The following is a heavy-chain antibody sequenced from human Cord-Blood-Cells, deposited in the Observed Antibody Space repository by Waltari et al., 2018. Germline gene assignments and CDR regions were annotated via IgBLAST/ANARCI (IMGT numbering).Heavy chain of an antibody. D-gene: IGHD2-15*01. CDR1: GGTFSSYA. CDR3: ARALKSGEHYYYYYMDV. Sequence: QVQLVQSGAEVKKPGSSVKVSCKASGGTFSSYAISWVRQAPGQGLEWMGGIIPIVGTANCAQHFQGRVTITADESTSTAYMELRSLRTEDTAVYYCARALKSGEHYYYYYMDVWGKGTTVTVSS. V-gene: IGHV1-69*01. J-gene: IGHJ6*03. CDR2: IIPIVGTA.